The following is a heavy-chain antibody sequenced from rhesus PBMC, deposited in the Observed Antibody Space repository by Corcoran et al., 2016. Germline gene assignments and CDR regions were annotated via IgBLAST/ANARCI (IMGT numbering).Heavy chain of an antibody. CDR3: ARGRYYSGSYFDY. V-gene: IGHV4-169*01. CDR2: IYGSGSST. D-gene: IGHD3-16*01. Sequence: QLQLQESGPGLVKPSETLSVTCAVSGGSISSSYWSWIRQAPGKGLEWIGYIYGSGSSTNYYPSLKSRVTLSVDTSKNQLSLKLSSVTTADTAVYYCARGRYYSGSYFDYWGQGVLVTVSS. CDR1: GGSISSSY. J-gene: IGHJ4*01.